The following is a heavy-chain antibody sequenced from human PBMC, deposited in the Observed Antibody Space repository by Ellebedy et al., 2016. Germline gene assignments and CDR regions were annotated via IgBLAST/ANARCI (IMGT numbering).Heavy chain of an antibody. CDR1: GFTFAGNY. D-gene: IGHD3-16*01. CDR3: ARTTWGYGVTAISFDY. J-gene: IGHJ4*02. CDR2: VNSNSGGT. V-gene: IGHV1-2*02. Sequence: ASVKVSXKTSGFTFAGNYLHWVRQAPGQGLEWMGCVNSNSGGTDSAQKFQGRVTMTRDTSTSTAYMELSGLTSDDTAVYYCARTTWGYGVTAISFDYWGQGTLVTVSS.